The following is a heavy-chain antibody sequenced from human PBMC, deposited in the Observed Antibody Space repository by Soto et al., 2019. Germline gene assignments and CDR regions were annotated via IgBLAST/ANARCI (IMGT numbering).Heavy chain of an antibody. CDR1: GFTFSGYS. D-gene: IGHD3-16*01. J-gene: IGHJ3*02. Sequence: DVQLVESGGGLVKPGGSLRLSCAASGFTFSGYSMNWVRQAPGKGLEWVSSIDGSGSHIYYADTVEGRFTISRDNVNKSLYLQMNSLRAEDTAVYYCARWWSYPKAFEIWGQGTMVTVSS. CDR2: IDGSGSHI. V-gene: IGHV3-21*01. CDR3: ARWWSYPKAFEI.